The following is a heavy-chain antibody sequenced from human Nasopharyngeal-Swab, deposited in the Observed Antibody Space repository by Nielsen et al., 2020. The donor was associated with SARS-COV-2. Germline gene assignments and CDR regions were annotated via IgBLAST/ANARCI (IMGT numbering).Heavy chain of an antibody. CDR3: ARTGYDFWSGYYRGYYYYGMDV. D-gene: IGHD3-3*01. CDR2: ISSSSSTI. V-gene: IGHV3-48*04. Sequence: VRQAPGKGLEWVSYISSSSSTIYYADSVKGRFTISRDNAKNSLYLQMNSLRAEDTAVYYCARTGYDFWSGYYRGYYYYGMDVWGQGTTVTVSS. J-gene: IGHJ6*02.